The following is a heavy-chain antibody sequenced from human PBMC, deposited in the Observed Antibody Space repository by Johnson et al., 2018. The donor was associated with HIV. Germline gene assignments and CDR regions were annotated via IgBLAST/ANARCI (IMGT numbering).Heavy chain of an antibody. Sequence: QVQLVESGGGLIQPGGSLRLSCAASGFTFSDFAMTWVRQAPGKGLEWVSTISSSGSTIYYADSVKGRFTIYRDNAKNYVYLQMNSLRAEYTAVYYCGTVGIYYDSRENAVAVWGEGTVVTVSS. CDR2: ISSSGSTI. V-gene: IGHV3-11*04. J-gene: IGHJ3*01. D-gene: IGHD3-22*01. CDR1: GFTFSDFA. CDR3: GTVGIYYDSRENAVAV.